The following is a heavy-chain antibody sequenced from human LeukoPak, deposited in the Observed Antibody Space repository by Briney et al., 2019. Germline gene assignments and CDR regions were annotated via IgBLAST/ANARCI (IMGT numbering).Heavy chain of an antibody. CDR2: ASASADST. CDR1: GFTFSSYG. CDR3: ARRPAIFMDGVYYYSMDV. V-gene: IGHV3-23*01. D-gene: IGHD2-2*01. Sequence: GGSLSLSCAASGFTFSSYGMHWVRQAPGKGLEWVSAASASADSTYYADSVKGRFIISRDNSKNTLFLQMNSLRAEDTAVYYCARRPAIFMDGVYYYSMDVWGQGTTVTVSS. J-gene: IGHJ6*02.